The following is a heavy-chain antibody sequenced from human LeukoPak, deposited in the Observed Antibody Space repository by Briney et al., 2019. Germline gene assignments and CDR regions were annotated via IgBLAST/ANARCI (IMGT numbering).Heavy chain of an antibody. CDR3: ARGRRITIFGVVHVAFDI. J-gene: IGHJ3*02. D-gene: IGHD3-3*01. CDR1: GGIFSSYA. V-gene: IGHV1-69*13. Sequence: SVKVSCKASGGIFSSYAISWVRQAPGQGLEGMGGIIPIFGKANYAQKFQGRVTITADESTSTAYMELSSLRSEDTAVYYCARGRRITIFGVVHVAFDIWGQGTMVTVSS. CDR2: IIPIFGKA.